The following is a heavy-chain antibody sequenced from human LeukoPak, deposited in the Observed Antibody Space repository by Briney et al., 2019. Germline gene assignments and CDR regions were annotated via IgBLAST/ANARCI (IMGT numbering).Heavy chain of an antibody. CDR2: IYHSGSS. V-gene: IGHV4-38-2*02. D-gene: IGHD5-12*01. Sequence: ASETLSLTCTVSGFSISSGYYWGWIRQPPGKGLEWIGTIYHSGSSYYNPSLQSRVTISVDTSKYQFSLKLSSVTAADTAAYYCARDQSGYDYPFDYWGQGTLVTVSS. CDR1: GFSISSGYY. J-gene: IGHJ4*02. CDR3: ARDQSGYDYPFDY.